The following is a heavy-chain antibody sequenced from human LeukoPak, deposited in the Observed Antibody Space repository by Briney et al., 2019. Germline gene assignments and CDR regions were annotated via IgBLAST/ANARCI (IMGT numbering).Heavy chain of an antibody. D-gene: IGHD6-13*01. CDR2: IYHSGST. V-gene: IGHV4-4*02. CDR1: GGSISSSNW. Sequence: PSETLSLTCAVSGGSISSSNWWSWVRLPPGKGLEWIGEIYHSGSTNYNPSLKSRVTISVDKSKNQFSLKLSSVTAADTAVYYCARGVAAAGTDWFDPWGQGTLVTVSS. CDR3: ARGVAAAGTDWFDP. J-gene: IGHJ5*02.